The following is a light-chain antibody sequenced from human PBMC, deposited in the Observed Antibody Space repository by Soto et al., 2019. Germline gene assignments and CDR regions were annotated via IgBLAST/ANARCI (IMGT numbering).Light chain of an antibody. Sequence: ETVLTQSPGTLSLSPGERVTLSCRASQSVCSRCLAWYQQKPGQSPRLLIYGASSRATGILDRFSGSGSGTDFTLTISRLEPEDFAVYYCQHYATTPWTFDHGTKVGIK. V-gene: IGKV3-20*01. CDR3: QHYATTPWT. CDR1: QSVCSRC. CDR2: GAS. J-gene: IGKJ1*01.